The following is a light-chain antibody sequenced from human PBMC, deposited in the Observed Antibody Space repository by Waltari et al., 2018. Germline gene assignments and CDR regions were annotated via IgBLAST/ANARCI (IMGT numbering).Light chain of an antibody. J-gene: IGKJ1*01. V-gene: IGKV3-20*01. CDR3: QKYDSLPAT. CDR1: ESVSKF. Sequence: EVVLTQSPGTLSLSPGEGATLSCRASESVSKFLAWYQQKPGQAPRLLIYHASNRASGIPDRFSGSGFGTDFSLTISRLDPEDFAVYYCQKYDSLPATFGQGTKVEIK. CDR2: HAS.